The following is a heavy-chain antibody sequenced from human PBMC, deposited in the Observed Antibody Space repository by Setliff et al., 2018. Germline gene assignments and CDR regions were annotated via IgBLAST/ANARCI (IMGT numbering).Heavy chain of an antibody. V-gene: IGHV3-7*01. J-gene: IGHJ6*02. CDR2: IKHDGSEK. Sequence: GGSLRLSCAASGFTFSNYWLTWVRQAPGKGLEWVANIKHDGSEKYYVDSVKGRFTISRDNAKNTLYLQMNSLRAEDTAVYYCERETLNYNFWSGYYRYYYYGMDVWGQGTTVTVSS. CDR1: GFTFSNYW. CDR3: ERETLNYNFWSGYYRYYYYGMDV. D-gene: IGHD3-3*01.